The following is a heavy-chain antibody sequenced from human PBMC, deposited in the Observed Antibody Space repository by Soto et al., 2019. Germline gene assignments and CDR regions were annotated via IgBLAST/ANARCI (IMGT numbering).Heavy chain of an antibody. V-gene: IGHV3-33*01. CDR3: ARDGGIAAAHPDY. CDR2: IWYDGSNK. CDR1: GFTFSSYG. Sequence: GGSLRLSCAASGFTFSSYGMHWVRQAPGKGLEWVAVIWYDGSNKYYADSVKGRFTISRDNSKNTLYLQMNSLRAEDTAVYYCARDGGIAAAHPDYWGQGTLVTVSS. J-gene: IGHJ4*02. D-gene: IGHD6-13*01.